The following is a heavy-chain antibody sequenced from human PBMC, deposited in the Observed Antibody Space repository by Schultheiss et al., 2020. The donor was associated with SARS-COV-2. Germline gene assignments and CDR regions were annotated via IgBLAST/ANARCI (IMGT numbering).Heavy chain of an antibody. CDR2: ISAYNGNT. J-gene: IGHJ5*02. V-gene: IGHV1-18*01. CDR1: GYTFTSYG. CDR3: ARGPPLWTRRRVPTNWFDP. D-gene: IGHD6-19*01. Sequence: ASVKVSCKASGYTFTSYGISWVRQAPGQGLEWMGWISAYNGNTNYAQKLQGRVTMTTDTSTSTAYMELRSLRSDDTAVYYCARGPPLWTRRRVPTNWFDPWGQGTLVTVSS.